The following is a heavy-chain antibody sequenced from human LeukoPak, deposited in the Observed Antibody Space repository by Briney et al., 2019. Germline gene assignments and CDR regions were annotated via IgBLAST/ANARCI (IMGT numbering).Heavy chain of an antibody. CDR1: GFTFSSYW. J-gene: IGHJ6*02. Sequence: GGSLRHSCAASGFTFSSYWMHWVRQAPGKGLVWVSRINSDGSSTSYADSVKGRFTISRDNAKNTLYLQMNSLRAEDTAVYYCARSSAPYYYYGMDVWGQGTTVTVSS. CDR2: INSDGSST. CDR3: ARSSAPYYYYGMDV. D-gene: IGHD6-6*01. V-gene: IGHV3-74*01.